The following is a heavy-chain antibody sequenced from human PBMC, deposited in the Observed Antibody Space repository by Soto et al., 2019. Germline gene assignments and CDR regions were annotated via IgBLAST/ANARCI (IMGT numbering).Heavy chain of an antibody. J-gene: IGHJ4*02. D-gene: IGHD6-13*01. V-gene: IGHV4-31*03. CDR1: GGSISSGCYY. CDR2: IYYSGST. Sequence: SETLSLTCTVSGGSISSGCYYWSWIRQHPGKGLEWIGYIYYSGSTYYNPSLKSRVTISVDTSKNQFSLKLSSVTAADTAVYYCAREAAAGTRIFEYWGQGTLVTVSS. CDR3: AREAAAGTRIFEY.